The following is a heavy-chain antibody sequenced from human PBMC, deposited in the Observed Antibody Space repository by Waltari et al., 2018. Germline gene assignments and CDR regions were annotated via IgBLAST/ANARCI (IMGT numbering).Heavy chain of an antibody. V-gene: IGHV4-59*01. CDR1: LGSINNYY. J-gene: IGHJ4*02. Sequence: QVKLQESGPGLVKPSETLSLTCTVSLGSINNYYWSWIRQPPGKGLEWIASIDYTGSPRYAPSLKSRVTISVDTSNNHFSLRVNSVTAADTAVYYCARSPYDSFLDYWGPGTLVTVSS. CDR2: IDYTGSP. D-gene: IGHD3-16*01. CDR3: ARSPYDSFLDY.